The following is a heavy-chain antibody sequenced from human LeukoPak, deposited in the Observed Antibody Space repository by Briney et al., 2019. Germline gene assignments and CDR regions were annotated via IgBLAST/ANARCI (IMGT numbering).Heavy chain of an antibody. CDR3: AKVVVGATGACYFDY. CDR1: GFTFSSYG. V-gene: IGHV3-33*06. CDR2: IWYDGSNK. D-gene: IGHD1-26*01. Sequence: GRSLRLSCAASGFTFSSYGMHWVRQAPGKGLEWVAVIWYDGSNKYYADSVKGRFTISRDNSKNTLYLQMNSLRAEDTAVYYCAKVVVGATGACYFDYWGQGTLVTVSS. J-gene: IGHJ4*02.